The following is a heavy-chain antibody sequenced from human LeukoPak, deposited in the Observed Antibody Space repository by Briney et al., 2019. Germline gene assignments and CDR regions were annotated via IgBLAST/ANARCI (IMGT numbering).Heavy chain of an antibody. V-gene: IGHV3-48*01. Sequence: HPGGSLRLSCAASGFTVSSNYMSWIRQAPGKVPEWVSYIDARSGITYYADSVQGRFTISRDNAQESVFLQMNSLRADDTAVYYCARTYDFGRGPPGDAFDNWGPGTLVTVSS. J-gene: IGHJ3*02. CDR3: ARTYDFGRGPPGDAFDN. CDR2: IDARSGIT. CDR1: GFTVSSNY. D-gene: IGHD3-3*01.